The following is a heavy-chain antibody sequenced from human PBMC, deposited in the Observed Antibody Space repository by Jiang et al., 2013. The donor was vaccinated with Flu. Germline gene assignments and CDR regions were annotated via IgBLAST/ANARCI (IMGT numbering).Heavy chain of an antibody. V-gene: IGHV3-13*01. CDR3: ARVLASTYSSRMKFYYGMDV. Sequence: RLSCAASGFTFSNYDMHWVRQATGKGLEWVSGIGTAGDTDYPGSVKGRFTISRENAKNSLYLQMNSLRAGDTAVYYCARVLASTYSSRMKFYYGMDVWGQGTTVTVSS. J-gene: IGHJ6*02. D-gene: IGHD6-13*01. CDR2: IGTAGDT. CDR1: GFTFSNYD.